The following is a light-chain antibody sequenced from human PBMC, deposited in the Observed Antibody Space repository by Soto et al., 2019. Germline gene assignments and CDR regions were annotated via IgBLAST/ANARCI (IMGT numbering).Light chain of an antibody. Sequence: DIQMTQSPSSLSASLGDRVTITCRASRDISHHLAWYQQRPGKVPRLLIYAASALESGVPSRFIGSGSGTDFTLTITRLQPEDIATYYCQKNNSVPFTFGPGTRVD. V-gene: IGKV1-27*01. CDR1: RDISHH. J-gene: IGKJ3*01. CDR3: QKNNSVPFT. CDR2: AAS.